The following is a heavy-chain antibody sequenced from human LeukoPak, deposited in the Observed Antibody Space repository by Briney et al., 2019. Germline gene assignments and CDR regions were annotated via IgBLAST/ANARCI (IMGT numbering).Heavy chain of an antibody. Sequence: SETLSLTCAVYGGSFSGYYWSWIRQPPGKGLEWIGEINHSGSTNYNPSLKRRVTISVDTSKNQFSLKLSSVTAADTAVYSCARRAEWLRYFDYWGQGTLVTVSS. CDR3: ARRAEWLRYFDY. CDR2: INHSGST. D-gene: IGHD6-19*01. V-gene: IGHV4-34*01. J-gene: IGHJ4*02. CDR1: GGSFSGYY.